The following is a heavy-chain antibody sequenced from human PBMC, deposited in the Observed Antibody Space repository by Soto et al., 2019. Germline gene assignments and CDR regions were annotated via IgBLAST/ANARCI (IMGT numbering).Heavy chain of an antibody. CDR2: ISYDGSNK. CDR3: AKDSSSSVLGFDY. D-gene: IGHD6-13*01. CDR1: GFTFSSYG. V-gene: IGHV3-30*18. Sequence: GGSLRLSCAASGFTFSSYGMHWVRQAPGKGLEWVAVISYDGSNKYYADSVKGRFTISRDNSKNTLYLQMNSLRAEDTAVHYCAKDSSSSVLGFDYWGQGTLVTVSS. J-gene: IGHJ4*02.